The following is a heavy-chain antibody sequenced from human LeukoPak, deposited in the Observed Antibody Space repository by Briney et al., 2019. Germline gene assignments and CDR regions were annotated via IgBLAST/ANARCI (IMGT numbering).Heavy chain of an antibody. J-gene: IGHJ4*02. V-gene: IGHV4-59*01. CDR1: GGSISGSY. Sequence: SETLSLTCTVSGGSISGSYWSWIRQPPGKGLEWIAYMYNSGSSNYNPSLKSRVTISIDTSKNQFSLKLSSLTAADTAIYYCARGIESYGDYGYWGQGILVTVSS. D-gene: IGHD4-17*01. CDR3: ARGIESYGDYGY. CDR2: MYNSGSS.